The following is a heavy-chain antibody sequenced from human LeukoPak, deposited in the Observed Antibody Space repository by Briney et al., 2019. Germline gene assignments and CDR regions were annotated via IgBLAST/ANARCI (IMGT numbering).Heavy chain of an antibody. CDR1: GFTFSNYA. CDR3: AKVQEMATILPPFHY. J-gene: IGHJ4*02. CDR2: ISGSGGTI. D-gene: IGHD5-24*01. Sequence: PGGPLRLSCAASGFTFSNYAMSWVRQAPGKGLQWVSAISGSGGTIYYADSVRGRFTISRDNSKNTLYLQMNSLRAEDTAVYYCAKVQEMATILPPFHYWGQGTLVTVSS. V-gene: IGHV3-23*01.